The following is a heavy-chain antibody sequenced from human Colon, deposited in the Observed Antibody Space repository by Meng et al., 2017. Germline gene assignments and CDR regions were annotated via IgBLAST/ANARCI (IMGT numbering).Heavy chain of an antibody. CDR1: GDSISSGGYY. CDR2: IPHRGSS. CDR3: LRGSGGSV. D-gene: IGHD3-10*01. J-gene: IGHJ1*01. V-gene: IGHV4-31*09. Sequence: QVQLQESGPGLVKPSQTLSLTCTVSGDSISSGGYYWSWIRQPPGKGLEWIGEIPHRGSSAYNPSLKSRVSMSIDKSKNQFSLKLTSVTAADTAVYHCLRGSGGSVWGQGTLVTVSS.